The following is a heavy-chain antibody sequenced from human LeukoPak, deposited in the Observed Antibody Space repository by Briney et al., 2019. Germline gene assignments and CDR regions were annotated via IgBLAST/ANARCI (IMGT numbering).Heavy chain of an antibody. CDR1: GYTFTSYD. CDR2: MNPNSGNT. CDR3: ARVRGYAGTEVDY. Sequence: ASVKVSCKASGYTFTSYDINWVRQATGEGVGWMGWMNPNSGNTGYAQKFQGRVTMTRNTSISTAYMELSSLRSEDTAVYYCARVRGYAGTEVDYWGQGTLVTVSS. J-gene: IGHJ4*02. D-gene: IGHD3-10*01. V-gene: IGHV1-8*01.